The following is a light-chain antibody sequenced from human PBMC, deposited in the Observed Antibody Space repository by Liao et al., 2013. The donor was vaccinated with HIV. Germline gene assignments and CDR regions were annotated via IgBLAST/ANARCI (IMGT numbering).Light chain of an antibody. J-gene: IGLJ2*01. CDR2: YDS. V-gene: IGLV3-21*01. Sequence: SYVLTQSPSVSVAPGKTATISCGGDSIGSKSVHWYQQRPGQAPVLVMSYDSDRPSGIPERFSGSNSGNTATLTISGTQALDEADYYCQAWDSSVVFGGGTKLTVL. CDR3: QAWDSSVV. CDR1: SIGSKS.